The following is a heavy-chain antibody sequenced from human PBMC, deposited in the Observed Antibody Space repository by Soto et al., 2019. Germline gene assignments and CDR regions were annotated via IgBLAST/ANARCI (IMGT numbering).Heavy chain of an antibody. CDR2: IIPILGTA. Sequence: QVQLVQSGAEVKKPGSSVKVSCKASGGTFSSYAISWVRQAPGQGLEWMGGIIPILGTANYAQKFQGRVTITADESTSTAYMELSSLRSEDTAVYYCARDERRAVAGLAEYYFDYWGQGTLVTVSS. J-gene: IGHJ4*02. D-gene: IGHD6-19*01. CDR3: ARDERRAVAGLAEYYFDY. CDR1: GGTFSSYA. V-gene: IGHV1-69*01.